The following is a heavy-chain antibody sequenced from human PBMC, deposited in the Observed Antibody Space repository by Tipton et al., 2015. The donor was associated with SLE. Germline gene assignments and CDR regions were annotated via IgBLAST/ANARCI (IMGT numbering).Heavy chain of an antibody. CDR2: IYTSGST. Sequence: TLSLTCAVYGGSFSGYYWSWIRQPPGKGLEWIGRIYTSGSTNYNPSLKSRVTISVDTSKNQFSLKLSSVTAADTAVYYCARGDGGSTSCYGAFDIWGQGTMVTVSS. CDR1: GGSFSGYY. J-gene: IGHJ3*02. D-gene: IGHD2-2*01. V-gene: IGHV4-4*08. CDR3: ARGDGGSTSCYGAFDI.